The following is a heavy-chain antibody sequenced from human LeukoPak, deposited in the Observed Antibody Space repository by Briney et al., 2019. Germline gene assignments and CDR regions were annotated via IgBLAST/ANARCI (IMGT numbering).Heavy chain of an antibody. Sequence: SETLSLTCTVSGGSISSYYWSWIRQPPGKGLEWIGYIYYSGSTNYNPSLKSRVTISVDTSKNQFSLKLSSVTAADTAVYYRARDDGGGGDAFDIWGQGTMVTVSS. D-gene: IGHD2-15*01. CDR2: IYYSGST. V-gene: IGHV4-59*01. CDR3: ARDDGGGGDAFDI. CDR1: GGSISSYY. J-gene: IGHJ3*02.